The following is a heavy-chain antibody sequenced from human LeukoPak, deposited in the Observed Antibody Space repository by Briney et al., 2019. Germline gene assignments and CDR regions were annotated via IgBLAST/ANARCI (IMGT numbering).Heavy chain of an antibody. V-gene: IGHV4-34*01. J-gene: IGHJ3*02. Sequence: SSETLSLTCAVYGGSFSGYYWSWIRQPPGKGLEWIGEINHSGSTNYNPSLKSRVTISVDTSKNQVSLKLSSVTAADTAVYYCARTSPAGAGMFDIWGQGTMVTVSS. D-gene: IGHD6-19*01. CDR3: ARTSPAGAGMFDI. CDR1: GGSFSGYY. CDR2: INHSGST.